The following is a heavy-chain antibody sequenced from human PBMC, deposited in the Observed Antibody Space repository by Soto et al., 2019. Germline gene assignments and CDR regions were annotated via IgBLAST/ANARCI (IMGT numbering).Heavy chain of an antibody. Sequence: VQLVESGGGLVQPGGSLRLSCAASGFTFTSYWMNWVRQAPGKGLEWVAVISYDGSNKYYADSVKGRFTISRDNSENTLYLQMNSLRAEDTAVYYCAKEHCSSTSCYTAHFDYWGQGTLVTVSS. D-gene: IGHD2-2*02. J-gene: IGHJ4*02. CDR1: GFTFTSYW. CDR2: ISYDGSNK. CDR3: AKEHCSSTSCYTAHFDY. V-gene: IGHV3-30*18.